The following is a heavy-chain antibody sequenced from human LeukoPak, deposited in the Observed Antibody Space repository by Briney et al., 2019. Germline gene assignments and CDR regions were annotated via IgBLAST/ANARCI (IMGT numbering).Heavy chain of an antibody. CDR1: GFTFSGFA. J-gene: IGHJ4*02. Sequence: GGSLRLSCAASGFTFSGFATSWIRQAPGKGLEWVSSISRSGESTFYADSVRGRFTISRDNSKNTVSLQMESLRAEDTALYYCAKDYAVGSIDYWGQGTLVTVSS. CDR2: ISRSGEST. D-gene: IGHD3-16*01. V-gene: IGHV3-23*01. CDR3: AKDYAVGSIDY.